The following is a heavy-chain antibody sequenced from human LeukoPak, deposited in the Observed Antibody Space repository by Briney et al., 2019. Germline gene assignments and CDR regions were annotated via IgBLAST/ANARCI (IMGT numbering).Heavy chain of an antibody. CDR2: ISAYNGNT. Sequence: GASVKVSCKASGYTFTSYGISWVRQAPGQGLEWMGWISAYNGNTNYAQKLQGRVTMTTDTSTSTAYMELRSLRSDDTAVYYCARDEALVVPAAIKDYWGQGTLVTVSS. V-gene: IGHV1-18*01. J-gene: IGHJ4*02. D-gene: IGHD2-2*01. CDR1: GYTFTSYG. CDR3: ARDEALVVPAAIKDY.